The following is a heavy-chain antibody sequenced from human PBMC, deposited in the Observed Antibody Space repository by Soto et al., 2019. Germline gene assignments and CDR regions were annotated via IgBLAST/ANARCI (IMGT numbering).Heavy chain of an antibody. J-gene: IGHJ5*02. D-gene: IGHD2-2*01. Sequence: QVQLVQSGAEVKKPGSSVKVSCKASGGTFSSYTISWVRQAPGQGLEWMGRIIPILGIANYAQKFQGRVTITADKSTSTAYMELSSLRSEDTAVYYGASVRYCSSTSCPDWFDPWGQGTLVTVSS. CDR2: IIPILGIA. CDR3: ASVRYCSSTSCPDWFDP. CDR1: GGTFSSYT. V-gene: IGHV1-69*02.